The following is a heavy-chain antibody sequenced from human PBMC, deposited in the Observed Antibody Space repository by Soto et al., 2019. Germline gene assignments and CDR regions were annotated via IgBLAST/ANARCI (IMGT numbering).Heavy chain of an antibody. CDR3: ARDLRWELLLDNWFDP. CDR2: IKQDGSEK. V-gene: IGHV3-7*01. Sequence: GGSLRLSCAASGFTFSSYWMSWVRQAPGKGLEWVANIKQDGSEKYYVDSVKGRFTISRDNAKNSLYLQMNSLRAEDTAVYYCARDLRWELLLDNWFDPWGQGTLVTVSS. CDR1: GFTFSSYW. D-gene: IGHD1-26*01. J-gene: IGHJ5*02.